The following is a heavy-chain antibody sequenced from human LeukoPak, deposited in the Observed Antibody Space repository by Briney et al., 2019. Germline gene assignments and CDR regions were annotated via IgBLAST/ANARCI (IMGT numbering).Heavy chain of an antibody. CDR2: ISSSSSYI. CDR1: GFTFSSYS. J-gene: IGHJ4*02. CDR3: ARGFYCSSTSCWDY. D-gene: IGHD2-2*01. Sequence: GGPLRLSCAASGFTFSSYSMNWVRQAPGKGLEWVSSISSSSSYIYYADSVKGRFTISRDNAKNSLYLQMNSLRAEDTAVYYCARGFYCSSTSCWDYWGQGTLVTVSS. V-gene: IGHV3-21*01.